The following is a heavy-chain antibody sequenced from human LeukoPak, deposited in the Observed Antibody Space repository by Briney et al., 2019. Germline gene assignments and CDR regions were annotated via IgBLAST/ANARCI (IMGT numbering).Heavy chain of an antibody. CDR2: ISYDGSNK. CDR3: ARDHSGSYFDY. CDR1: GFTFSSHA. D-gene: IGHD1-26*01. Sequence: GGSLRLSCAASGFTFSSHAMHWVRQAPGKGLEWVAVISYDGSNKYYADSVKGRFTISRDNSKNTLYLQMNSLRAEDTAVYYCARDHSGSYFDYWGQGTLVTVSS. J-gene: IGHJ4*02. V-gene: IGHV3-30-3*01.